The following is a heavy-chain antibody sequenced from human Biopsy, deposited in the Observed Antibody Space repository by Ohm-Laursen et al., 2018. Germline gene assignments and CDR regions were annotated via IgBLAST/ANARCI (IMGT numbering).Heavy chain of an antibody. D-gene: IGHD3-22*01. J-gene: IGHJ6*02. V-gene: IGHV4-59*12. CDR3: VRGVDYYDPYHYYALDV. CDR1: GGSISNYF. Sequence: TLSLTCVVSGGSISNYFWTWIRQPPGKGLEWIGYFRFEDRTSYNSSLKSRVTISVDTSKNQFSLKVRSVTAADTAVYYCVRGVDYYDPYHYYALDVWGQGTTVTVSS. CDR2: FRFEDRT.